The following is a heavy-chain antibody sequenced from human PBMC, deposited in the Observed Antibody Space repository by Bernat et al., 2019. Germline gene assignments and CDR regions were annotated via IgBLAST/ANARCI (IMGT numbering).Heavy chain of an antibody. CDR1: GGSISSGGYY. J-gene: IGHJ6*03. Sequence: QVQLQESGPGLVKPSQTLSLTCTVSGGSISSGGYYWSWIRQHPGKGLEWIGYIYYSGSTYYNPSLKSRVTISVDTSKNQFSLNLSSVTAADTAMYYCARVVVVPAALTFSYYYYMDVWGKGTTVTVSS. V-gene: IGHV4-31*03. CDR2: IYYSGST. CDR3: ARVVVVPAALTFSYYYYMDV. D-gene: IGHD2-2*01.